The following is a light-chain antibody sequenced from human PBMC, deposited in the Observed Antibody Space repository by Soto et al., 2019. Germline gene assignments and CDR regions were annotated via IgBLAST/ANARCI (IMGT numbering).Light chain of an antibody. V-gene: IGLV2-14*01. CDR2: GVT. CDR1: SSDVGGYNY. CDR3: SSYTRSSTLRV. J-gene: IGLJ3*02. Sequence: QLVLTQPASVSGSPGQSITISCTGTSSDVGGYNYVSWYQQHPGNAPKLMIYGVTNRPSGVSNRFSGSKSGNTASLTISGLQAEDEADYYCSSYTRSSTLRVFGGGTQLTVL.